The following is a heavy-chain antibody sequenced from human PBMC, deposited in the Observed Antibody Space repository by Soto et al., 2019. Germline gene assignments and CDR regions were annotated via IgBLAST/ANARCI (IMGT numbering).Heavy chain of an antibody. Sequence: EVQLLESGGGLVQPGGSLRLSCAASAVTFTKYAMSWVRQAPGKGLEWVSATSVSGGSTNYADSVKGRFTISRDNSKSTLYLEMTSLRVEDTATYFCAKSGGTTWDYGMDVWGQGTTVIVSS. V-gene: IGHV3-23*01. CDR2: TSVSGGST. D-gene: IGHD1-26*01. CDR3: AKSGGTTWDYGMDV. CDR1: AVTFTKYA. J-gene: IGHJ6*02.